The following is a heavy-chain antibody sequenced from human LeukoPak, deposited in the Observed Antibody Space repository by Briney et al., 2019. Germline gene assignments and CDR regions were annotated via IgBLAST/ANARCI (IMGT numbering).Heavy chain of an antibody. CDR2: ISAYNGNT. CDR1: GYTFTSYG. J-gene: IGHJ4*02. V-gene: IGHV1-18*01. D-gene: IGHD3-3*01. CDR3: ARTGGGLRFLEWLFSPFDY. Sequence: ASVKVSCKASGYTFTSYGIRWVRQAPGQGLEWMGWISAYNGNTNYAQKLQGRVTMTTDTSTSTAYMELRSLRSDDAAVYYCARTGGGLRFLEWLFSPFDYWGQGTLVTVSS.